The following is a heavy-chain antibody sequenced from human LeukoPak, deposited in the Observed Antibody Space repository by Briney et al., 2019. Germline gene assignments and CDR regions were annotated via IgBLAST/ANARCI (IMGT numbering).Heavy chain of an antibody. CDR3: ARGGYLGRVIDY. CDR2: ISSSGGST. CDR1: GFTFTSHA. D-gene: IGHD3-16*01. Sequence: PGGSLRLSCAASGFTFTSHAMSWVRQAPGKGLEWVSSISSSGGSTYYADSVTGRFTISRENSKNTLYLQMNSLRAEDTAVYYCARGGYLGRVIDYWGQGTLVTVSS. V-gene: IGHV3-23*01. J-gene: IGHJ4*02.